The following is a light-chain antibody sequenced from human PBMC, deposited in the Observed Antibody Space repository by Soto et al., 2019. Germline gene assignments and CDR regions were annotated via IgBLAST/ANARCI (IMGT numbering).Light chain of an antibody. CDR3: CSYAGRSTYV. J-gene: IGLJ1*01. Sequence: QSALTQPASVSGSPGQSITISCTGTSSDVGSYNLVSWYQQHPGKAPKLMIYEGSKRPSGVSNRFSGSKSGNTASLTISGLQAEDEGYYYCCSYAGRSTYVFGTGTKLTVL. CDR2: EGS. CDR1: SSDVGSYNL. V-gene: IGLV2-23*01.